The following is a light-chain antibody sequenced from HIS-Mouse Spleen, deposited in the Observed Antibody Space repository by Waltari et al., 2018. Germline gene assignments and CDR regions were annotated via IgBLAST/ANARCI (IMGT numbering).Light chain of an antibody. CDR2: EGS. CDR3: CSYAGSSTVV. Sequence: QSALTQPASVSGSPGQSITISCTGTSSDVGSDNLVSWYQQHPGKAHKLMIYEGSKRPSGVSNRFSGSKSGNTASLTISGLQAEDEADYYCCSYAGSSTVVFGGGTKLTVL. CDR1: SSDVGSDNL. J-gene: IGLJ2*01. V-gene: IGLV2-23*01.